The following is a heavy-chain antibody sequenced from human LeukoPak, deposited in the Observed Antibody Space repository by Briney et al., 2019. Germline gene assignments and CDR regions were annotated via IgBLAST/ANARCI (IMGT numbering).Heavy chain of an antibody. CDR1: GFTFSSYW. CDR3: ARDQKYYYDSSGYYSH. J-gene: IGHJ4*02. CDR2: INSDGSDT. D-gene: IGHD3-22*01. V-gene: IGHV3-74*01. Sequence: GGSLRLSCAASGFTFSSYWMHWVRQAPGKGLVWVSRINSDGSDTSYADSVKGRFTVSRDNAKNTLYLQMNSLRAEDTAVYYCARDQKYYYDSSGYYSHWGQGTLVTVSS.